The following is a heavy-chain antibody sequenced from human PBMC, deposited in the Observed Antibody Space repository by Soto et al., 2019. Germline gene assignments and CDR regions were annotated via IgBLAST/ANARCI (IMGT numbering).Heavy chain of an antibody. CDR2: IYYSGNT. CDR1: GVSISSGDYY. V-gene: IGHV4-31*03. CDR3: AREGYNYNGLDV. D-gene: IGHD3-10*01. Sequence: QVQLQESGPGLVKPSQTLSLTCTVSGVSISSGDYYWSWIRQYPGKGLEWIGYIYYSGNTDYNPSLKSRVIISLDMSKNQFSLELSSLTAADSAVYYCAREGYNYNGLDVWGRGTTVTVSS. J-gene: IGHJ6*02.